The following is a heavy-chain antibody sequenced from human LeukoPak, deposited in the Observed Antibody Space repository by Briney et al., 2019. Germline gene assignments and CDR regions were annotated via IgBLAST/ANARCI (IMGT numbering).Heavy chain of an antibody. CDR2: ISSSGSTI. D-gene: IGHD3-22*01. CDR3: ARDYYDSSGPLDY. CDR1: GFTFSDYY. J-gene: IGHJ4*02. Sequence: GGSLRLSCAASGFTFSDYYMSWIRQAPGKGLEWVSYISSSGSTIYYADSVKGRFTISRDNAKNSLYLQMNSLRAEDAAVYYCARDYYDSSGPLDYWGQGTLVTVSS. V-gene: IGHV3-11*04.